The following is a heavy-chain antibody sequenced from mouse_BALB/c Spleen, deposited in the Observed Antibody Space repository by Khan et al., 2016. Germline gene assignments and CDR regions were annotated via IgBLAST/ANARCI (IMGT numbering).Heavy chain of an antibody. Sequence: EVKLLESGGGLVQPGGSLKLSCAASAFDFSRYWMSWVRQAPGKGLEWIGEINPDSSTINYTPSLQDKFIISRDNAKNTLYLQMSKVRSEATALYYCARQGDYGYDVYWGQGTTLTVSS. CDR3: ARQGDYGYDVY. CDR1: AFDFSRYW. J-gene: IGHJ2*01. V-gene: IGHV4-1*02. CDR2: INPDSSTI. D-gene: IGHD2-2*01.